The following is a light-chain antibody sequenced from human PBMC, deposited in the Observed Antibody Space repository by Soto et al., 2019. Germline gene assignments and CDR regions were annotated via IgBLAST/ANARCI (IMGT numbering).Light chain of an antibody. V-gene: IGLV1-44*01. CDR1: SSNIGSNT. CDR3: AAWDDSLNGHAV. J-gene: IGLJ7*01. CDR2: SNN. Sequence: QSVLTQPPSASGTPGQRVTISCSGSSSNIGSNTVNWYQQLTGTAPKLLIYSNNQRPSGVPDRFSGSKSGTSASLAISGLQSEDEADYYCAAWDDSLNGHAVFGGGTQLTVL.